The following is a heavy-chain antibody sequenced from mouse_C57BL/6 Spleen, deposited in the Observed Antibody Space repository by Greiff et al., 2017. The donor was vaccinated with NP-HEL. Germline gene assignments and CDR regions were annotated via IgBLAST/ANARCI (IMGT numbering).Heavy chain of an antibody. Sequence: EVQLQQSGPELVKPGASVKIPCKASGYTFTDYNMDWVKQSHGKSLEWIGDINPNNGGTIYNQKFKGKATLTVDKSSSTAYMELRSLTSEDTAVYYCARRDPYGSSYDYFDYWGQGTTLTVSS. CDR2: INPNNGGT. J-gene: IGHJ2*01. D-gene: IGHD1-1*01. V-gene: IGHV1-18*01. CDR3: ARRDPYGSSYDYFDY. CDR1: GYTFTDYN.